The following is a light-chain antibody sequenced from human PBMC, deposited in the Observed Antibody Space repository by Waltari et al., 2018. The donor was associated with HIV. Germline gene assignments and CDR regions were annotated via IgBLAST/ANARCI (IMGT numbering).Light chain of an antibody. CDR2: ADA. CDR3: STWDDRLNGVV. V-gene: IGLV1-44*01. Sequence: QSVVTQPPSAYGTPGKGVTTSCSGSDPHIGSSNVTWYLQYSRPAPKLLIYADAQRPPGVPDRFSGSKSGTSASLVISGLQSEDEADYYCSTWDDRLNGVVYGGGTRLTFV. CDR1: DPHIGSSN. J-gene: IGLJ2*01.